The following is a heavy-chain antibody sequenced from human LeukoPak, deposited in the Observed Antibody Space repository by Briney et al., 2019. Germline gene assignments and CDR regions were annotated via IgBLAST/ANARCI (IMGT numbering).Heavy chain of an antibody. CDR1: GFTFSSYW. CDR2: INSDGSST. Sequence: GGSLRLSCAASGFTFSSYWMHWVRQAPGKGLVWVSRINSDGSSTSYADSVKGRFTISRDNAKNTLYLQMNSLRAEDMAVYYCARVGRGSSPFDYWGQGTLVTVSS. J-gene: IGHJ4*02. CDR3: ARVGRGSSPFDY. D-gene: IGHD2-2*01. V-gene: IGHV3-74*01.